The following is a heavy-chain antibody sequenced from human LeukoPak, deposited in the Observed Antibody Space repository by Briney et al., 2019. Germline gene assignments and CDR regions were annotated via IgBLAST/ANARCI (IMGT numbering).Heavy chain of an antibody. CDR2: IIPIFGTA. J-gene: IGHJ3*02. CDR3: ASRSSIHDAFDI. V-gene: IGHV1-69*13. Sequence: SVKVSCKASGGTFSSYAISWVRQAPGQGLEWMGGIIPIFGTANYAQKFQGRVTITADEYTRTAYMELSSLRSEDTAVYYRASRSSIHDAFDIWGQGTMVTVSS. CDR1: GGTFSSYA.